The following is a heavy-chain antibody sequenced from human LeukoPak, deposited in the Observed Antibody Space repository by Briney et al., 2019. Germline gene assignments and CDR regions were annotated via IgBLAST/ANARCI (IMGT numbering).Heavy chain of an antibody. CDR2: INAGNGNT. CDR3: ARDPLVAAAGNPVPYYYYGMDV. CDR1: GYTFTSYA. D-gene: IGHD6-13*01. Sequence: GASVKVSCKASGYTFTSYAMHWVRQAPGQRLEWMGWINAGNGNTKYSQKFQGRVTITRDTSASTAYMELSSLGSEDTAVYYCARDPLVAAAGNPVPYYYYGMDVWGQGTTVTVSS. V-gene: IGHV1-3*01. J-gene: IGHJ6*02.